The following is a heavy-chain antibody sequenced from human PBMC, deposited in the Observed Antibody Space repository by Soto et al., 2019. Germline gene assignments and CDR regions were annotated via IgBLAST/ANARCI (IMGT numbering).Heavy chain of an antibody. CDR1: GFTFSSYG. D-gene: IGHD3-22*01. J-gene: IGHJ4*02. Sequence: QVQLVESGGGVVQPGRSLRLSCAASGFTFSSYGMHWVRQAPGKGLEWVAVIWYDGSNKYYADSVKGRFTISGDNSKKTLYLKMNSLETKDTAVYYCPSERYDSSGYPLEYWGQGTLVTVSS. CDR2: IWYDGSNK. V-gene: IGHV3-33*01. CDR3: PSERYDSSGYPLEY.